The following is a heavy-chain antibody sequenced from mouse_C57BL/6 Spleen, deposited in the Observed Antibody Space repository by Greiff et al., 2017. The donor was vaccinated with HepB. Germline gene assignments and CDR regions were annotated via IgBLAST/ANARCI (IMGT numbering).Heavy chain of an antibody. D-gene: IGHD1-1*01. J-gene: IGHJ4*01. V-gene: IGHV1-55*01. CDR3: ARETVVATEYYAMDY. CDR1: GYTFTSYW. Sequence: QVQLQQPGAELVKPGASVKMSCKASGYTFTSYWITWVKQRPGQGLEWIGDIYPGSGSTNYNEKFKSKATLTVDTSSSTAYMQLSSLTSEDSAVYYCARETVVATEYYAMDYWGQGTPVTVSS. CDR2: IYPGSGST.